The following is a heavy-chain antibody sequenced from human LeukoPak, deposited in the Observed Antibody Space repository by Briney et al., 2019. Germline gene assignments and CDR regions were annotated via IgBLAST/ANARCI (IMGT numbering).Heavy chain of an antibody. D-gene: IGHD3-10*02. CDR1: GSTFSSYE. Sequence: GGSLRLSCAASGSTFSSYEMNWVRQAPGKGLEWVSYVSSSGSTIYYADSVKGRFTISRDSAKTSLYLQMNSLRAEDTAVYYCAELGITMIGGVWGKGTTVTISS. J-gene: IGHJ6*04. CDR2: VSSSGSTI. CDR3: AELGITMIGGV. V-gene: IGHV3-48*03.